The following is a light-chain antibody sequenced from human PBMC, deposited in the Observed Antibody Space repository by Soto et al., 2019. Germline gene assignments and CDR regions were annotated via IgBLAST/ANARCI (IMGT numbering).Light chain of an antibody. J-gene: IGKJ3*01. CDR3: QQYGSSPFT. CDR2: GAS. CDR1: QSVSSSY. V-gene: IGKV3-20*01. Sequence: EIVLTQSPGTLSLSPGERATLSCRASQSVSSSYLAWYQQKPGQAPRLLIYGASSRATGIPDRFSGSGSGKDFTLTSSRLEPEDFAVYYCQQYGSSPFTFGHGTKVDIK.